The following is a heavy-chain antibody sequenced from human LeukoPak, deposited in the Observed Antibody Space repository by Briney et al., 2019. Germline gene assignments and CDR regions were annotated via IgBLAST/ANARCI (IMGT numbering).Heavy chain of an antibody. CDR3: ARAGSSIGFDY. CDR2: INSDGSST. V-gene: IGHV3-74*01. CDR1: GFTFSSYW. J-gene: IGHJ4*02. Sequence: GGSLRLSCAASGFTFSSYWMHWVRQAPGKGLVWVSRINSDGSSTSYADSVKGRFTISRDNAKNSLYLQMNSLRAEDTAVYYCARAGSSIGFDYWGQGTLVTVSS. D-gene: IGHD6-6*01.